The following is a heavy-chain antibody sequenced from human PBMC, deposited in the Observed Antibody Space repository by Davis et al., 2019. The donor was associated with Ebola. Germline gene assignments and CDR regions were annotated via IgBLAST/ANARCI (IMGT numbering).Heavy chain of an antibody. V-gene: IGHV3-30*04. CDR2: VSHSEREK. CDR1: GITFRNYA. CDR3: ARSVFHEVLDY. Sequence: GESLKISCAASGITFRNYAMHWVRQAPGKGLEWFAVVSHSEREKFYADSVKGRFTISRDNSENTLYMQMNSLTADDTAVYYCARSVFHEVLDYWGQGTPVTVSS. D-gene: IGHD3-3*01. J-gene: IGHJ4*02.